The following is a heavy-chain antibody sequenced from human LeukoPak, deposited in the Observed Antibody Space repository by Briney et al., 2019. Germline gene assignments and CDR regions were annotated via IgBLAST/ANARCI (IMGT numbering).Heavy chain of an antibody. J-gene: IGHJ6*03. Sequence: SETLSLTCSVSGGSINNYYWSWIRQPPGRGLEWIGYIYYSGSTSYNPSLKSRLTISVDTSINQFSLKLRSVTAADTGVYFCARGGRSASAYYYMDVWGRGTTVTVSS. V-gene: IGHV4-59*12. CDR3: ARGGRSASAYYYMDV. CDR1: GGSINNYY. D-gene: IGHD2-2*01. CDR2: IYYSGST.